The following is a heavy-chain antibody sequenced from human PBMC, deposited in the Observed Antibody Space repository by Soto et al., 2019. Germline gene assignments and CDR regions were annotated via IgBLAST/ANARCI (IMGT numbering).Heavy chain of an antibody. D-gene: IGHD4-17*01. V-gene: IGHV4-31*03. CDR1: GGSILDGGHY. Sequence: SETLSLTCTVSGGSILDGGHYWTWIRQHPGKGLEWIGKIFFSGNTHYNPALKSRLTFSVDTTKNQFSLKLTSVTAADTANYYCARDNYGVSLDFWGPGTLVTVSS. CDR3: ARDNYGVSLDF. CDR2: IFFSGNT. J-gene: IGHJ4*02.